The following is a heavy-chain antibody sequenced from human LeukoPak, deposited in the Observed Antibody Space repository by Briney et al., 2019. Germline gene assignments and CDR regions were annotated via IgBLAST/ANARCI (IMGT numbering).Heavy chain of an antibody. D-gene: IGHD3-22*01. Sequence: GGSLRLSCGASGFTFSSYAMSWVRQAPGKGLEWVSAISGSGGSTYYADSVKGRFTISRDNSKNTLYLQMNSLRAEDTAVYYCAKVPYDSSGYYYFDYWGQGTLVTVSS. CDR1: GFTFSSYA. J-gene: IGHJ4*02. CDR3: AKVPYDSSGYYYFDY. CDR2: ISGSGGST. V-gene: IGHV3-23*01.